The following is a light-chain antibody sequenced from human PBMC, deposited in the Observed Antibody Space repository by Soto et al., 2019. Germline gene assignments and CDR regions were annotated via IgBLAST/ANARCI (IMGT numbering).Light chain of an antibody. V-gene: IGLV2-23*01. CDR2: EGS. CDR1: SSDIGSYNL. J-gene: IGLJ2*01. Sequence: QSALTQPASVSGSPGQSITISCTGTSSDIGSYNLVSWYQQHPGKAPKLIIYEGSKRPSGVSNRLSGSKSGNTASLTISGLQAEDEADYYCCSYAGSSTFRVVFGGGTKLTVL. CDR3: CSYAGSSTFRVV.